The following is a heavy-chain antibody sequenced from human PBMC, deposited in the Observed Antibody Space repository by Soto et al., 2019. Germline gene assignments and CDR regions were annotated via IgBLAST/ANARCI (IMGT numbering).Heavy chain of an antibody. D-gene: IGHD2-15*01. CDR2: IIPIFGTP. CDR1: GGTFSTYT. V-gene: IGHV1-69*06. J-gene: IGHJ5*02. CDR3: ARGLECRGYCLDKPTWFGP. Sequence: GASVKVSCKASGGTFSTYTFSWVRQAPGQGLEWMGRIIPIFGTPYYAKKFQGRVTITADKSTSTVYMELSSLGSDDTAVYFCARGLECRGYCLDKPTWFGPWGQGTLVTVSS.